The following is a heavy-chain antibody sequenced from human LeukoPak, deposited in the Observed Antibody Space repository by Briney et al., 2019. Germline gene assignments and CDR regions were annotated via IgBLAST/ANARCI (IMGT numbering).Heavy chain of an antibody. V-gene: IGHV3-7*01. CDR2: IKQDGSEK. Sequence: GGSLTLSCTASGFTFSRYWMRWVRQAPGKGLEWVANIKQDGSEKYYVDSVKVRFTISRDNAKNSLYLQMNSLRAEDTAVYYCGTSGDYYYYYYMDVWGKGTTVTISS. D-gene: IGHD3-10*01. CDR1: GFTFSRYW. CDR3: GTSGDYYYYYYMDV. J-gene: IGHJ6*03.